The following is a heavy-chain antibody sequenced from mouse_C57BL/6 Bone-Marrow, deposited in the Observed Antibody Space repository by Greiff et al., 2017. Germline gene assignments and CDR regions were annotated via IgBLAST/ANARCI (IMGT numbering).Heavy chain of an antibody. CDR3: AREGGLEGYFDY. CDR1: GYTFTSYW. J-gene: IGHJ2*01. Sequence: QVQLQQPGAELVKPRASVKMSCKASGYTFTSYWITWVKQRPGQGLEWIGDIYPGSGSTNYNEKFKSKATLTVDTSSSTAYMQLSSLTSEDSAVYYCAREGGLEGYFDYWGQGTTLTASS. V-gene: IGHV1-55*01. CDR2: IYPGSGST. D-gene: IGHD2-2*01.